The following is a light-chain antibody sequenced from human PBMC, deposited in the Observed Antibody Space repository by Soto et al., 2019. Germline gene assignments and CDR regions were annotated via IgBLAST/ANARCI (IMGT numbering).Light chain of an antibody. V-gene: IGKV1-39*01. J-gene: IGKJ4*01. CDR2: GAS. CDR1: QSIGHF. Sequence: DIQMTQSPSSLSASVGDTITITCRALQSIGHFLTWYQLKPGKVPKLLIYGASTLNTGVPSRFSGSGSGTDVTLTISSLQPEDSARYCCQQSYSSWATFGGGTKVEIQ. CDR3: QQSYSSWAT.